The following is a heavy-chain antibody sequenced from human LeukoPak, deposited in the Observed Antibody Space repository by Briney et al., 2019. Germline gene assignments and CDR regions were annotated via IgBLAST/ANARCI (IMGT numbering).Heavy chain of an antibody. V-gene: IGHV1-46*01. CDR2: INPSSGST. J-gene: IGHJ4*02. D-gene: IGHD7-27*01. CDR1: GYIFTSYY. Sequence: ASVKVSFKASGYIFTSYYMHWVRQAPGQGLAWMGIINPSSGSTSYEQKFQDRVKMTRDTSRSTVYMELSSLRSEDTAVYYCARRAGDHYYFDYWGQGTLVTVSS. CDR3: ARRAGDHYYFDY.